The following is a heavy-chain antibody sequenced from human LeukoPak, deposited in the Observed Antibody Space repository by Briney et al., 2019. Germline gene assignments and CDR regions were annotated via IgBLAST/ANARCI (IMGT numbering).Heavy chain of an antibody. Sequence: PGGSLRLSCAASGFTFSSYSMNWVRQAPGKGLEWVSYISSSSSTIYYADSVKGRFTISRDNAKNSLYLQMNSLRAEDTAVYYCARDPQLWSRHGMDVWGQGTTVTVSS. J-gene: IGHJ6*02. D-gene: IGHD5-18*01. CDR3: ARDPQLWSRHGMDV. CDR2: ISSSSSTI. V-gene: IGHV3-48*04. CDR1: GFTFSSYS.